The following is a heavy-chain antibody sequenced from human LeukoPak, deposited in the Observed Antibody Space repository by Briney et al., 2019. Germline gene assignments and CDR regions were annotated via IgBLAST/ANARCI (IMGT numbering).Heavy chain of an antibody. CDR1: GFTFSGYW. CDR3: ARDGFWSGYYAFDI. D-gene: IGHD3-3*01. Sequence: GGSLRLSCAASGFTFSGYWVTWVRQAPGKGLEWVAIIKQDGSEKNYVDSVKGRFTISRDNAKNSLYLQMNSLRAEDTAVYYCARDGFWSGYYAFDIWGQGTMVTVSS. J-gene: IGHJ3*02. CDR2: IKQDGSEK. V-gene: IGHV3-7*01.